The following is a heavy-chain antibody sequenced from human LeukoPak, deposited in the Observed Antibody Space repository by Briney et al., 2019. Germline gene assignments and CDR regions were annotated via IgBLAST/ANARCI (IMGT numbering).Heavy chain of an antibody. CDR3: ARGQLGGDPDDYYYHYMDV. V-gene: IGHV3-23*01. Sequence: GGSLRLSCAASGFTFTDYSMSWIRQTPGKGLEWVASLGSSGANKYYADSVKGRFTISRDNSKNTLYLQMNSLRAEDTAVYYCARGQLGGDPDDYYYHYMDVWGKGTTVIVSS. D-gene: IGHD4-17*01. CDR1: GFTFTDYS. CDR2: LGSSGANK. J-gene: IGHJ6*03.